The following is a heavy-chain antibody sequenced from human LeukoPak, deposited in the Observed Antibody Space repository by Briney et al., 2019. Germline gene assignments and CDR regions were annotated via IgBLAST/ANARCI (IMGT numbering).Heavy chain of an antibody. CDR1: GGSISSTTYY. D-gene: IGHD3-22*01. Sequence: PSETLSLTCTVSGGSISSTTYYWDWIRQPPGKGLEWIGTIYYSGSTYYNPSLKSRVTISVDTSKNQFSLKLSSVTAADTAVYYCARQSPDSSGYPVYWGQGTLVTVSS. J-gene: IGHJ4*02. CDR2: IYYSGST. CDR3: ARQSPDSSGYPVY. V-gene: IGHV4-39*01.